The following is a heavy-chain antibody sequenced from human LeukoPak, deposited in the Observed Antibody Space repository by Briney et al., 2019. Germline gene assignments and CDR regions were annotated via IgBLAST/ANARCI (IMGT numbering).Heavy chain of an antibody. Sequence: GGSLRLSCAASAFNVSDTYMSWVRQAPGKGLEWISLTYSGGNTFYAGAVRGRFTISRDNAKSSLYLQMNNLRPEDTALYYCAKVPGGGLTPHFDHWGQGTLVTVSS. D-gene: IGHD3-10*01. CDR1: AFNVSDTY. J-gene: IGHJ4*02. CDR2: TYSGGNT. CDR3: AKVPGGGLTPHFDH. V-gene: IGHV3-53*05.